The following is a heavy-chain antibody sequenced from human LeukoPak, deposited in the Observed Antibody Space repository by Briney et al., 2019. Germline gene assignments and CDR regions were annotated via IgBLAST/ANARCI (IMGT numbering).Heavy chain of an antibody. CDR1: GFTVFNYW. CDR2: INLDGSQK. CDR3: ARDVDYANPRHDY. D-gene: IGHD4/OR15-4a*01. V-gene: IGHV3-7*01. Sequence: GGSLRLSCAASGFTVFNYWMSWVRQAPGKGLEWVANINLDGSQKYYVDSLKGRFTISRDNAKNSLYPQMDSLRVEDTAVYYCARDVDYANPRHDYWGQGTLVTVSS. J-gene: IGHJ4*02.